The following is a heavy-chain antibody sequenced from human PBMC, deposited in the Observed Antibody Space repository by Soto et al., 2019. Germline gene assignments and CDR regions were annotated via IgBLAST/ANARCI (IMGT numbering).Heavy chain of an antibody. CDR2: SNHSGST. Sequence: QVQLQQWGAGLLKPSETLSLTCAVYGGSFSGYYWRWIRQPPGKGLEWMGDSNHSGSTNYNPSHRSRVTISVDTSKNQSSLKLSSVTAADTAVYYCARLRPYYARGYYCYGMDVWGQGTTVTVSS. CDR3: ARLRPYYARGYYCYGMDV. CDR1: GGSFSGYY. D-gene: IGHD3-10*02. V-gene: IGHV4-34*01. J-gene: IGHJ6*02.